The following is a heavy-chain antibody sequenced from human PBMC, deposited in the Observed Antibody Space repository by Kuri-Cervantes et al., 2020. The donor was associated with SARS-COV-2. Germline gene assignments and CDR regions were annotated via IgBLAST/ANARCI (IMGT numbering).Heavy chain of an antibody. CDR3: ARGHGGWGYYYYGMDV. Sequence: SVKVSCKASGGTFSSYAISWVRQAPGQGPEWMGGIIPILGIANYAQKFQGRVTITADKSTSTAYMELSSLRSEDTAVYYCARGHGGWGYYYYGMDVWGQGTTVTVSS. CDR1: GGTFSSYA. J-gene: IGHJ6*02. CDR2: IIPILGIA. V-gene: IGHV1-69*10. D-gene: IGHD6-19*01.